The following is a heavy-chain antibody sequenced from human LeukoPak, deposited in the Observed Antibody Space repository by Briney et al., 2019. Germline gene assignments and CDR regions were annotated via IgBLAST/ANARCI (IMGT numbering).Heavy chain of an antibody. D-gene: IGHD6-13*01. J-gene: IGHJ4*02. Sequence: GGSLRLSCAASGFTFSSYAMHWVRQAPGKGLEWVAVISYDGSNKYYADSVKGRFTISRDNSKNTLYLQMNSLRAEDTAVYYCARAAKYSSSWLYYFDYWGQGTLVTVSS. CDR3: ARAAKYSSSWLYYFDY. CDR2: ISYDGSNK. V-gene: IGHV3-30-3*01. CDR1: GFTFSSYA.